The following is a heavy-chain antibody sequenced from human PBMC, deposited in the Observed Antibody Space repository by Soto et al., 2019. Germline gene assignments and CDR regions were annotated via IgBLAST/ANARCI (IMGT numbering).Heavy chain of an antibody. CDR2: IYYNGNT. CDR3: ARDIGYYDY. D-gene: IGHD3-22*01. J-gene: IGHJ4*02. V-gene: IGHV4-59*11. Sequence: SETLSLTCTVSGGSMNSHYWSWIRQPPGKGLEWIGYIYYNGNTNYNPSLKSRVTMSVDTSKNQFSLKLASVTAADTAVYYCARDIGYYDYRGQGTLVTVSS. CDR1: GGSMNSHY.